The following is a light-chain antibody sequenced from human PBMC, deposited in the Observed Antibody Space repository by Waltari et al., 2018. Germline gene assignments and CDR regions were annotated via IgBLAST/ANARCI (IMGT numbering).Light chain of an antibody. CDR2: SDN. J-gene: IGLJ3*02. CDR1: SANVGTNS. V-gene: IGLV1-47*02. CDR3: ATWDERLTGFWV. Sequence: QSVLTQPPSASGTPGQTVTISCSGGSANVGTNSVSWYKQLPGVAPEPLLYSDNPRPPGVPDRFSGSRSGTSASLAISGLRSDDEADYYCATWDERLTGFWVFGGGTRLTV.